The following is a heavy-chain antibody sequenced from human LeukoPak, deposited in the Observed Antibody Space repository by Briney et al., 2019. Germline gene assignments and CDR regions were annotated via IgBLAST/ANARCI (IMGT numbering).Heavy chain of an antibody. D-gene: IGHD6-13*01. Sequence: GGSLRLSCAASGFTFSSYAMSWVRQAPGKGLEWVSAISGSGGSTYYADSVKGRFTISRDNSKNTLYLQMNSLRAEDTAVYYCAKDRYSSSKTPRTFDYWGQGTLVTVSS. CDR3: AKDRYSSSKTPRTFDY. CDR2: ISGSGGST. V-gene: IGHV3-23*01. CDR1: GFTFSSYA. J-gene: IGHJ4*02.